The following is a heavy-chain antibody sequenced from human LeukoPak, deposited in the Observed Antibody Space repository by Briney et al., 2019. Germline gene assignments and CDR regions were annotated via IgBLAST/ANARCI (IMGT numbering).Heavy chain of an antibody. V-gene: IGHV3-23*01. Sequence: GRSLRLSCAASGFTFSSYGMHWVRQAPGRGLEWVSGISGRVGSTYYADSVKGRFTISRDNSKNTLYLHMNSLRAEDTAVYYCAKDYYGSGNDAFDIWGQGTMVTVSS. D-gene: IGHD3-10*01. CDR2: ISGRVGST. CDR3: AKDYYGSGNDAFDI. J-gene: IGHJ3*02. CDR1: GFTFSSYG.